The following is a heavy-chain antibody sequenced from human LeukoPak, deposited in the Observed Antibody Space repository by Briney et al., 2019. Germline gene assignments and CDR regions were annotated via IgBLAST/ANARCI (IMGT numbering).Heavy chain of an antibody. CDR3: ATPTYYYGSGSYVFGY. J-gene: IGHJ4*02. D-gene: IGHD3-10*01. Sequence: ASVKVSCKVSGYTLTELSMHWVRQAPGKGLEWMGGFDPEDGETIYAQKFQGRVTMTEDTSTDTAYMELSSLRSEDTAVYYCATPTYYYGSGSYVFGYWGQGTLVTVSS. CDR2: FDPEDGET. CDR1: GYTLTELS. V-gene: IGHV1-24*01.